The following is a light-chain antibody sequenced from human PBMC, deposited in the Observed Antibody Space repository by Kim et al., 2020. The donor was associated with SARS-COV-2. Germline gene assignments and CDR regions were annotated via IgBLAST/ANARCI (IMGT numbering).Light chain of an antibody. CDR3: NSRDSSGNHWV. CDR1: SLRRYY. CDR2: GKN. V-gene: IGLV3-19*01. Sequence: SSELTQDPAVSVALGQTVRITCQGDSLRRYYASWYQQKPGQAPVLVIYGKNNRPSGIPDRFSGSSSGNTASLTITGVQAEDEADYYGNSRDSSGNHWVFGGGTQLTVL. J-gene: IGLJ3*02.